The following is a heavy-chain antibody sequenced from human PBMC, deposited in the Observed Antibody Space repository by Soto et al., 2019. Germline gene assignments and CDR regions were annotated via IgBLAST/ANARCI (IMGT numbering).Heavy chain of an antibody. CDR2: ISYDGSNK. V-gene: IGHV3-30-3*01. CDR3: ARRKKAKRFLEWSPYYYYGMDV. J-gene: IGHJ6*02. CDR1: GFTFSSYA. Sequence: GGSLRLSCAASGFTFSSYAMHWVRQAPGKGLEWVAVISYDGSNKYYADSVKGRFTISRDNSKNTLYLQMNSLRAEDTAVYYCARRKKAKRFLEWSPYYYYGMDVWGQGTTVTVSS. D-gene: IGHD3-3*01.